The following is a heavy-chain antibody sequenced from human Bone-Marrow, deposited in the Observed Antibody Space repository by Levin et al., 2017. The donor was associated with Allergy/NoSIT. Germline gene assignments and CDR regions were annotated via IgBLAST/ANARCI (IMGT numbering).Heavy chain of an antibody. CDR2: ISYDGSNK. D-gene: IGHD3-22*01. CDR3: AKEVYYYDSSGYTLDY. V-gene: IGHV3-30*18. J-gene: IGHJ4*02. CDR1: GFTFSSYG. Sequence: HTGGSLRLSCAASGFTFSSYGMHWVRQAPGKGLEWVAVISYDGSNKYYADSVKGRFTISRDNSKNTLYLQMNSLRAEDTAVYYCAKEVYYYDSSGYTLDYWGQGTLVTVSS.